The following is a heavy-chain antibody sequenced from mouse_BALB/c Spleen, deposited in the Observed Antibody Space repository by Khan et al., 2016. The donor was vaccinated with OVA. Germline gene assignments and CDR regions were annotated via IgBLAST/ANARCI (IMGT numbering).Heavy chain of an antibody. Sequence: VQLQQSGAELAKPGASVKMSCKASGYTFINYWILWVKQRPGQGLEWIGYINPSTGYTEYNQNFKDKATLTADKSSSTAYMQLSSLTSEDSAVYYGARRGLRWDLDYGGQGTTLKASS. J-gene: IGHJ2*01. CDR3: ARRGLRWDLDY. D-gene: IGHD1-1*01. CDR2: INPSTGYT. V-gene: IGHV1-7*01. CDR1: GYTFINYW.